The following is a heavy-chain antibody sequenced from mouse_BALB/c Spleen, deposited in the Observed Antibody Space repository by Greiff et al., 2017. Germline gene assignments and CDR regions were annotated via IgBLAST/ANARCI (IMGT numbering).Heavy chain of an antibody. J-gene: IGHJ4*01. V-gene: IGHV1-7*01. CDR3: AHGNYAYAMDY. CDR1: GYTFTSYW. CDR2: INPSTGYT. D-gene: IGHD2-1*01. Sequence: VKLQESGAELAKPGASVKMSCKASGYTFTSYWMHWVKQRPGQGLEWIGYINPSTGYTEYNQKFKDKATLTADKSSSTAYMQLSSLTSEDSAVYYCAHGNYAYAMDYWGQGTSVTVSS.